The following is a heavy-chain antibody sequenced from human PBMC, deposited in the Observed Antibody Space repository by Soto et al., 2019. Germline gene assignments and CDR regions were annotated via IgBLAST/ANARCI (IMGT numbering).Heavy chain of an antibody. Sequence: GGSLRLSCAASGFTFRSYAMHWVRQAPGKGLEWVAVISYDGSNKYYADSVKGRFTISRDNSKNTLYLQMNSLRAEDTAVYYCARVPGRDGYNYKFYYYGMDVWGQGATVTVS. D-gene: IGHD5-12*01. V-gene: IGHV3-30-3*01. J-gene: IGHJ6*02. CDR1: GFTFRSYA. CDR2: ISYDGSNK. CDR3: ARVPGRDGYNYKFYYYGMDV.